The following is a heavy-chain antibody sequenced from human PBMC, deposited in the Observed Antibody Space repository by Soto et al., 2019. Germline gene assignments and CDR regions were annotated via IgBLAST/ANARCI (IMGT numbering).Heavy chain of an antibody. Sequence: GESLKISCKGSGYSFTSYWIGWVRQMPGKGLEWMGIIYPGDSDTRYSPSFQGQVTISADKSISTAYLQRSSLKASDTAMYYWARLGGYDILTGYYSDYYYYCMDVWGQGTTVTVSS. CDR2: IYPGDSDT. CDR1: GYSFTSYW. J-gene: IGHJ6*02. V-gene: IGHV5-51*01. D-gene: IGHD3-9*01. CDR3: ARLGGYDILTGYYSDYYYYCMDV.